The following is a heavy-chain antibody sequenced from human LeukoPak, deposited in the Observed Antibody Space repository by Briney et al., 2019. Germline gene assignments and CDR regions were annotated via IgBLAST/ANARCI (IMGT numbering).Heavy chain of an antibody. CDR3: ARPSGKLGSSDKDSSYYVRAV. CDR1: GFTFSSYG. Sequence: GGSLRLSCAASGFTFSSYGMHWVRQAPGKGLEWVAVISYDGSNKYYADSVKGRFTISRDNSKNTLYLQMNSLRAEDTAVYYCARPSGKLGSSDKDSSYYVRAVGGKGPRLTVP. V-gene: IGHV3-30*03. CDR2: ISYDGSNK. D-gene: IGHD3-16*01. J-gene: IGHJ6*04.